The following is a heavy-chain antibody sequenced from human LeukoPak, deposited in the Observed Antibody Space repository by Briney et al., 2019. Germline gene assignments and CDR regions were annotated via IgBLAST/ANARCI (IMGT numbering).Heavy chain of an antibody. Sequence: PSETLSLTCTVSGGSISSYYWSWIRQPPGKGLEWIGYIYYSGSTNYNPSLKSRVTISVDTSKNQFSLKLSSVTAADTAVYYCARNIVVVPAAGNWFDPWGRGTLVTVSS. CDR2: IYYSGST. J-gene: IGHJ5*02. CDR1: GGSISSYY. V-gene: IGHV4-59*01. CDR3: ARNIVVVPAAGNWFDP. D-gene: IGHD2-2*01.